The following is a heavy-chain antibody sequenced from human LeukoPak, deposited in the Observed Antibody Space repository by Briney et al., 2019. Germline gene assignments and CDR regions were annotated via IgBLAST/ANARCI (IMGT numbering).Heavy chain of an antibody. CDR1: GGSISSYF. CDR2: VYFSGRT. CDR3: ASPFPSRGFLSSSSRSGAFDI. V-gene: IGHV4-59*01. J-gene: IGHJ3*02. Sequence: PSETLSLTCTVSGGSISSYFWSWIRQPPGKGLEWIGFVYFSGRTSYNPSLKSRVSISLDTSKNQISLKVSSLTAADTAVYYCASPFPSRGFLSSSSRSGAFDIWGQGTMVTVSS. D-gene: IGHD6-6*01.